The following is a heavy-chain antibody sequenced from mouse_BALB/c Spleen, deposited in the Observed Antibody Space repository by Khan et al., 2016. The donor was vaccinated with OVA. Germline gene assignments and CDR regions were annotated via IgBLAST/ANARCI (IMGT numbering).Heavy chain of an antibody. J-gene: IGHJ4*01. CDR2: INTYTGEP. V-gene: IGHV9-3-1*01. D-gene: IGHD2-10*01. CDR3: ARPPYFSYTLDY. CDR1: GYSFTNYG. Sequence: QIQLVQSGPELKKPGETVKISCKASGYSFTNYGINWVKQSPGKALKWMGWINTYTGEPTYADDFKGRFAFSLDTSANTAYLQINILKNEDTATYFCARPPYFSYTLDYWGQGTSVTVSS.